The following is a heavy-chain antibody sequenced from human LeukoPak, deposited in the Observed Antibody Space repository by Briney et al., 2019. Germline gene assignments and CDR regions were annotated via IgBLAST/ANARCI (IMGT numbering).Heavy chain of an antibody. D-gene: IGHD3-10*01. J-gene: IGHJ5*02. Sequence: PGGSLRLSCAASGFTFSSYAMRWVRQAPGKGLEWVAAINGSGGSTYYAHSVKGRFTISRDNSKNTLYLQMNSLRAEDTAVYYCAKDRTPDVLVWFGGPAGTWGQGRLVSVSS. CDR1: GFTFSSYA. CDR3: AKDRTPDVLVWFGGPAGT. V-gene: IGHV3-23*01. CDR2: INGSGGST.